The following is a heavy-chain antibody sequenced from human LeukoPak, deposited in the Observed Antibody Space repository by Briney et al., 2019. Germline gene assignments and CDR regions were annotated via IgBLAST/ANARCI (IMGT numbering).Heavy chain of an antibody. D-gene: IGHD6-13*01. V-gene: IGHV3-53*01. CDR3: ARGITAAGIGTLDY. CDR1: GFTVSSNY. J-gene: IGHJ4*02. CDR2: IYSGGST. Sequence: GGSLRLSCAASGFTVSSNYMSWVRQAPGKGLEWVSVIYSGGSTYYADSVKGRFTISRDNSKNTLYLQMNSLRAEDTAVYYCARGITAAGIGTLDYWGQGTLVTVSS.